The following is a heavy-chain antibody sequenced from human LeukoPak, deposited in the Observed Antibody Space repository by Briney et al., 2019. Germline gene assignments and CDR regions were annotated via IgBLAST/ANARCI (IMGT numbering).Heavy chain of an antibody. V-gene: IGHV1-18*01. D-gene: IGHD3-9*01. CDR1: GYTFTSYG. J-gene: IGHJ3*02. Sequence: GASVKDSCKASGYTFTSYGISWVRQAPGQGLEWMGWISAYNGNTNYAQKLQGRVTMTTDTSTSTAYMELRSLRSDDTAVYYCARVSYDILTPYAFDIWGQGTMVTVSS. CDR3: ARVSYDILTPYAFDI. CDR2: ISAYNGNT.